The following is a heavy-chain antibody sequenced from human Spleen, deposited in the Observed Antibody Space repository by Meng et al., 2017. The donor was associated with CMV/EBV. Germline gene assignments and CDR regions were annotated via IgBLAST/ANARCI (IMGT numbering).Heavy chain of an antibody. J-gene: IGHJ6*02. CDR2: IKPDGSEK. V-gene: IGHV3-7*01. CDR1: GFSFSSYW. Sequence: GESLKISCAASGFSFSSYWMSWVRQAPGKGLEWVANIKPDGSEKYSVDSVKGRFTVSRDNAKNSLDLQMNSLRAEDTAVYYCARDQVRYGSGSYYYYGMDVWGQGTTVTVSS. D-gene: IGHD3-10*01. CDR3: ARDQVRYGSGSYYYYGMDV.